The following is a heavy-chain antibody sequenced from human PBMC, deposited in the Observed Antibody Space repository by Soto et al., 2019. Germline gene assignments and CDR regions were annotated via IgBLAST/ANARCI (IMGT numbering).Heavy chain of an antibody. J-gene: IGHJ4*02. CDR3: AKDLKDDYGDYYFDY. CDR1: GFTFDDYA. Sequence: DVQLVESGGGLVQPGRSLRLSCAASGFTFDDYAMHWVRQAPGKGLEWVSGISWNSGSIGYADSVKGRFTISRDNAKNSLYLQMNSLRAEDTALYYCAKDLKDDYGDYYFDYWGQGTLVTVSS. D-gene: IGHD4-17*01. V-gene: IGHV3-9*01. CDR2: ISWNSGSI.